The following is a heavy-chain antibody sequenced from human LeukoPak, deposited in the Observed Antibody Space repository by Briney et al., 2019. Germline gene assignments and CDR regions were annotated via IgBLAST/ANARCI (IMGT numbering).Heavy chain of an antibody. V-gene: IGHV4-59*06. D-gene: IGHD3-3*01. CDR1: GCAISSYY. Sequence: PSEAVSLTCNVSGCAISSYYWSWIRHHPGKGLEWIGYIYYSGSTYYNPSLKSRVTISVDTSKNQFSLKLSSVTAADTAVYYCARALGNTYYDFWSGYYHDAFDIWGQGTMVTVSS. J-gene: IGHJ3*02. CDR2: IYYSGST. CDR3: ARALGNTYYDFWSGYYHDAFDI.